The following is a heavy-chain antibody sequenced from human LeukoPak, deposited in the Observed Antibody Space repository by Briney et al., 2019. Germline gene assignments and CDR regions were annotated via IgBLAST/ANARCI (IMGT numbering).Heavy chain of an antibody. CDR3: ARTSFRSTRKIDHFDY. D-gene: IGHD2-2*01. CDR1: GFTFSSYG. J-gene: IGHJ4*02. Sequence: GGSLRLSCAASGFTFSSYGMHWVRQAPGKGLEWVAVIWYDGSNKYYADSVKGRFTISRDNSKNTLYLQMNSLRAEDTAVYYCARTSFRSTRKIDHFDYWGQGALVTVSS. V-gene: IGHV3-33*01. CDR2: IWYDGSNK.